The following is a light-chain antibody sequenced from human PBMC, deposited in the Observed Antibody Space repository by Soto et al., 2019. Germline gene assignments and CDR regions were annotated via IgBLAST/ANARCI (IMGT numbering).Light chain of an antibody. V-gene: IGKV3-15*01. J-gene: IGKJ5*01. Sequence: EVVMTQSPATRYLSPGERVTLSCRASQSVRSKLAWYQQKPGQSPRLLIYGASTRATGIPARFSGIGSGTEFTLTISSLQSEDFAVYYCQQYNNWPTITFGQGTRLEIK. CDR1: QSVRSK. CDR3: QQYNNWPTIT. CDR2: GAS.